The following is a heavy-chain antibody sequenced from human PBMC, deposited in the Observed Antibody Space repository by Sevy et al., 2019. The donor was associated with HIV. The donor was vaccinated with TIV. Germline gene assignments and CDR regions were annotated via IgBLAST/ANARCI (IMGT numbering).Heavy chain of an antibody. CDR3: AIEKTGHYDILTGYDDFDAFDI. V-gene: IGHV4-30-4*01. J-gene: IGHJ3*02. Sequence: SETLSLTCTVSGGSISSGDYYWSWIRQPPGKGLEWIGYIYYSESTYYNPSLKSRVTISVDTSKNQFSLKLSSVTAADTAVYYCAIEKTGHYDILTGYDDFDAFDIWGQGTMVTVSS. CDR2: IYYSEST. D-gene: IGHD3-9*01. CDR1: GGSISSGDYY.